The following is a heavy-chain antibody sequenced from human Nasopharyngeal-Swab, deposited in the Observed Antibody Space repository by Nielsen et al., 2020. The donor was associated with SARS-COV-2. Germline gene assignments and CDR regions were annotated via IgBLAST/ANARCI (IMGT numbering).Heavy chain of an antibody. CDR1: GTYV. CDR3: ARDCSTSSCHLV. Sequence: ASVKVSCKTSGTYVISWVRQAPGQGLEWVGRISPYNSKANYAQNIQGRVTMTTDTSKSTAYMELSSLRSDDTAVYYCARDCSTSSCHLVWGQGTLVTVSS. CDR2: ISPYNSKA. J-gene: IGHJ4*02. V-gene: IGHV1-18*01. D-gene: IGHD2-2*01.